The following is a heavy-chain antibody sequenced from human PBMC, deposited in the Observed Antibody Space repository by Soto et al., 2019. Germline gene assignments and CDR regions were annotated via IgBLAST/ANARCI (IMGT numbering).Heavy chain of an antibody. J-gene: IGHJ4*02. CDR2: ISDSGSST. Sequence: EVQLLESGGGLVQPGGSLRLSCAASGFTFSSYAMTWVRQAPGKGLEWVSAISDSGSSTYYADSVKGRFTISRDSSKNPLDLQMNSLRAEDTAVYYCAKGDTTAAGTVDYWGQGALVTVSS. CDR3: AKGDTTAAGTVDY. V-gene: IGHV3-23*01. D-gene: IGHD6-13*01. CDR1: GFTFSSYA.